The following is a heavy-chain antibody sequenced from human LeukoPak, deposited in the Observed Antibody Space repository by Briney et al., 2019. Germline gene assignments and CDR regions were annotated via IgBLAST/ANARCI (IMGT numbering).Heavy chain of an antibody. CDR2: IIPIFGTA. CDR3: ARTATFGVVIIHWFDP. CDR1: GYTFTGYY. D-gene: IGHD3-3*01. Sequence: SVKVSCKASGYTFTGYYMHWVRQAPGQGLEWMGGIIPIFGTANYAQKFQGRVTITADESTSTAYMELSSLRSEDTAVYYCARTATFGVVIIHWFDPWGQGTLVTVSS. J-gene: IGHJ5*02. V-gene: IGHV1-69*13.